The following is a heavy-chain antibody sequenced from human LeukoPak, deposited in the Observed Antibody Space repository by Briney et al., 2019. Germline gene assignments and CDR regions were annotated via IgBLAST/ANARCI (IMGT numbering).Heavy chain of an antibody. Sequence: SETLSLTCAVYSGSFNAYYWSWIRQSPGKGLEWIGEIHPSGVINYNPSLTSRVTISVDMSKNQFSLSLTSVSAADTAVYYCARGTDAQKTGYWGQGTLVTVSS. V-gene: IGHV4-34*01. D-gene: IGHD1-14*01. CDR1: SGSFNAYY. CDR2: IHPSGVI. J-gene: IGHJ4*02. CDR3: ARGTDAQKTGY.